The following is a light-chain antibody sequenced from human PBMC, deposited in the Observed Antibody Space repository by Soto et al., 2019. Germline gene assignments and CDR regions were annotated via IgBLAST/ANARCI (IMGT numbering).Light chain of an antibody. V-gene: IGKV3-15*01. CDR2: DAS. CDR3: QQYNNWPPYT. J-gene: IGKJ2*01. Sequence: ETVMTQSPATLSVSPGERVTLSCRATHSVGGNLAWYQQTPGQAPRLLIYDASTRATGIPARFSGSGSGTEFTLTISSLQSEDFAVYFCQQYNNWPPYTFGQGTKLEIK. CDR1: HSVGGN.